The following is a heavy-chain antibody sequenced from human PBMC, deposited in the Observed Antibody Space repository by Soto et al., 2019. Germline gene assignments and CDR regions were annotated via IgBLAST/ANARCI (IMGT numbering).Heavy chain of an antibody. J-gene: IGHJ4*02. V-gene: IGHV3-74*01. CDR1: GFSLTRYW. D-gene: IGHD2-15*01. Sequence: PGGSLRLSCAASGFSLTRYWMHWVRQAPGKGLVWVSRITNDGSSTSYADSVKGRFTISRDVAKNTLYLQMTGLGAEDTAVYYCARGGVKAANDYWGQGILVTVSS. CDR3: ARGGVKAANDY. CDR2: ITNDGSST.